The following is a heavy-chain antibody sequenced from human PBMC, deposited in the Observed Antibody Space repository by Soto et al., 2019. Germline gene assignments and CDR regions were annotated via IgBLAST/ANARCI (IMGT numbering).Heavy chain of an antibody. Sequence: LSLTCTVSGGSISSYYWSWIRQPPGKGLEWIGYIYYSGSTNYNPSLKSRVTISVDTSKNQFSLKLSSVTAADTAVYYCARFLNIYYGMDVWGQGTTVTVSS. V-gene: IGHV4-59*01. CDR2: IYYSGST. CDR3: ARFLNIYYGMDV. CDR1: GGSISSYY. D-gene: IGHD2-15*01. J-gene: IGHJ6*02.